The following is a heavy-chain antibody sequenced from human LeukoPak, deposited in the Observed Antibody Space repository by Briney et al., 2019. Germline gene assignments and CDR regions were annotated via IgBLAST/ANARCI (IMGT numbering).Heavy chain of an antibody. D-gene: IGHD2-8*02. V-gene: IGHV3-23*01. CDR3: ATYRQVLLPFES. J-gene: IGHJ4*02. CDR1: GFAFSNYG. CDR2: ITGSGSTT. Sequence: PGGSLRLSCAASGFAFSNYGMNWVRQAPGKGLEWVSGITGSGSTTYYADSVKGRFTISRDNSKNTLYLQMNSLRAEDTAIYYCATYRQVLLPFESWGQGTLVTVSS.